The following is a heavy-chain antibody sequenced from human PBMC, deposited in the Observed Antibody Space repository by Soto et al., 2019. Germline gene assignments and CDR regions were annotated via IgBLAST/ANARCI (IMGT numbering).Heavy chain of an antibody. CDR3: AKNPGYYYDSTGYHFDY. D-gene: IGHD3-22*01. CDR1: GFPFCAYA. J-gene: IGHJ4*02. CDR2: ISYGGGTT. V-gene: IGHV3-23*01. Sequence: GGSLRLSCSASGFPFCAYAMSWVRPDPGKGLEWVSVISYGGGTTYYADSVKGRFTISRDNSKNTLYLQMNSLRAEDAAVYYCAKNPGYYYDSTGYHFDYWGQGTLVTVSS.